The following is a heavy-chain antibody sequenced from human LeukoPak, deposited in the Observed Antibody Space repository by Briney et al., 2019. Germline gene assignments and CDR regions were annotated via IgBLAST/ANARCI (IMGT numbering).Heavy chain of an antibody. J-gene: IGHJ4*02. V-gene: IGHV3-30*18. D-gene: IGHD3-10*01. Sequence: PGRSLRLSCAASGFTFSSCGMHWVRQAPGKGLEWVAVISYDGSNKYYADSVKGRFTISRDNSKNTLYLQMNSLRAEDTAVYYCAKAVGYYGSGNPVDYWGQGTLVTVSS. CDR3: AKAVGYYGSGNPVDY. CDR1: GFTFSSCG. CDR2: ISYDGSNK.